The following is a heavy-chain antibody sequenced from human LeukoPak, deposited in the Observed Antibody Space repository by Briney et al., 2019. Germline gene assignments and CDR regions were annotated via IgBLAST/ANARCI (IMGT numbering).Heavy chain of an antibody. V-gene: IGHV3-23*01. CDR2: ISGSGGST. D-gene: IGHD3-10*01. CDR1: GFALSIYD. J-gene: IGHJ5*02. CDR3: AQVGTMVRGVISWFDP. Sequence: GGSLRLSCVASGFALSIYDMNWVRQAPGKGLEWVSAISGSGGSTYYADSVKGRFTISRDNSKNTLYLQMNSLRAEDTAVYYCAQVGTMVRGVISWFDPWGQGTLVTVSS.